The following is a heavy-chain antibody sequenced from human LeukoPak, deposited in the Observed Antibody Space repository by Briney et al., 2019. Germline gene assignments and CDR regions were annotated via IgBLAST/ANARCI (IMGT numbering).Heavy chain of an antibody. D-gene: IGHD3-3*01. CDR3: ARGLDFWSGPNFDY. CDR1: GYSISSGYY. J-gene: IGHJ4*02. V-gene: IGHV4-38-2*02. CDR2: IYHSGST. Sequence: TSSETLSLTCIVSGYSISSGYYWGWIRQPPGKGLEWIGTIYHSGSTYYNPSLKSRVTISLDTSKNQFSLKLSSVTAADTAVYYCARGLDFWSGPNFDYWGQGTLVTVSS.